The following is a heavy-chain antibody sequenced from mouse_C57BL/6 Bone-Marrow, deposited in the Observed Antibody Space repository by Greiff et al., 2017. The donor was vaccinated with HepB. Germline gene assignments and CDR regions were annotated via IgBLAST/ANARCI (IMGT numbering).Heavy chain of an antibody. D-gene: IGHD1-1*01. J-gene: IGHJ1*03. V-gene: IGHV1-4*01. CDR1: GYTFTSYT. CDR3: ARFPYYYGSSHWYFDV. Sequence: VQVVESGAELARPGASVKMSCKASGYTFTSYTMHWVKQRPGQGLEWIGYINPSSGYTKYNQKFKDKATLTADKSSSTAYMQLSSLTSEDSAVYYCARFPYYYGSSHWYFDVWGTGTTVTVSS. CDR2: INPSSGYT.